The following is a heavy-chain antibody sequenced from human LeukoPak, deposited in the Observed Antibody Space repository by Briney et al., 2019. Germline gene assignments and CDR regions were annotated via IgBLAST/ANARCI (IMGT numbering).Heavy chain of an antibody. CDR2: IRFDGRDK. D-gene: IGHD6-13*01. CDR1: GFTFSSYG. J-gene: IGHJ4*02. V-gene: IGHV3-30*02. Sequence: GGSLRLSCAASGFTFSSYGMNWVRQAPGKGLEWVAFIRFDGRDKYYADSVKGRFIISRDNSKSTLDLQMNSLRVEDTAVYYCAKDRYSTSSTFTINPFDYWGQGILVTVSS. CDR3: AKDRYSTSSTFTINPFDY.